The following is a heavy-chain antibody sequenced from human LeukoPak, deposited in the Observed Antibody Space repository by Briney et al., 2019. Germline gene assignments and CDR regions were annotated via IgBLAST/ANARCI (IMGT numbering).Heavy chain of an antibody. V-gene: IGHV4-30-4*01. CDR1: GGSTSSGDYF. D-gene: IGHD6-19*01. Sequence: PSETLSLTCTVSGGSTSSGDYFWSWIRQPPGKGLEWIGYIYYSGTTYYNPSLKSRVTISVDTSKNQFSLNLSSVTAADTAVYFCASETMAGHFDYWGQGTLVTVSS. J-gene: IGHJ4*02. CDR2: IYYSGTT. CDR3: ASETMAGHFDY.